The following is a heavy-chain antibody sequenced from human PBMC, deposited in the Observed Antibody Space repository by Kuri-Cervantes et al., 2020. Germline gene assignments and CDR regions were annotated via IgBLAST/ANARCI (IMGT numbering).Heavy chain of an antibody. J-gene: IGHJ4*02. CDR2: ISSSGSTI. V-gene: IGHV3-48*02. D-gene: IGHD3-9*01. Sequence: GGSLRLSCAASGFTFSSYSMNWVRQAPGKGLEWVSSISSSGSTIYYADSVKGRFTISRDNAKNSLYLQMNSLRDEDTAVYYCASEPSLKTGSPLRHWGQGTQVTISS. CDR1: GFTFSSYS. CDR3: ASEPSLKTGSPLRH.